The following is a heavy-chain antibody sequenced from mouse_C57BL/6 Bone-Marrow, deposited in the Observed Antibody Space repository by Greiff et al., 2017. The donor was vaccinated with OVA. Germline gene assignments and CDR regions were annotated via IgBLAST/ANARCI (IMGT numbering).Heavy chain of an antibody. Sequence: EVHLVESGGGLVQPGGSMKLSCAASGFTFSDAWMDWVRQSPEKGLEWVAEIRIKANNHATYYAESVKGRFTISRDDSKSSVYLQMNSLRAEHTGIYYCTERDFDYWGQGTTLTVSS. V-gene: IGHV6-6*01. CDR2: IRIKANNHAT. J-gene: IGHJ2*01. CDR1: GFTFSDAW. CDR3: TERDFDY.